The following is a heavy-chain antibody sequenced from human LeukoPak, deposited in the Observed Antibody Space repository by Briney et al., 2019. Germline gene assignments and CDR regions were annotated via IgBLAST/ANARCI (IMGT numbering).Heavy chain of an antibody. CDR3: AKDDGGSVTTTDFEY. D-gene: IGHD4-17*01. CDR1: GFTFSNYA. V-gene: IGHV3-23*01. CDR2: STGSGGST. J-gene: IGHJ4*02. Sequence: PGGSLRLSCAASGFTFSNYALSWVRQVPGKGLEWVSGSTGSGGSTYYADSVKGRFTISRDNSKNTLSLQMNSLRAEDTAVYFCAKDDGGSVTTTDFEYWGQGTLVTVSS.